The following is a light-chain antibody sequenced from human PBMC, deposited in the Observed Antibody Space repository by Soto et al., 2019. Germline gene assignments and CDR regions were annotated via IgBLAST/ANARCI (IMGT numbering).Light chain of an antibody. CDR3: QQAASFPIT. J-gene: IGKJ5*01. Sequence: IHVTESASSVSESVGRSVTLTCRASQDIAGYLAWYQHKPGRAPELLIHAASSLHSGVPPRFSGSGSGTDFTLTISSLQPEDFATYYCQQAASFPITFGQGTRLEIK. CDR2: AAS. V-gene: IGKV1-12*01. CDR1: QDIAGY.